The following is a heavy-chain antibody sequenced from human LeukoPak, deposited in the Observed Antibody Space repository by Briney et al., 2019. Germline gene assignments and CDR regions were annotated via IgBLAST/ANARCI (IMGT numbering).Heavy chain of an antibody. V-gene: IGHV3-21*01. D-gene: IGHD6-19*01. Sequence: GSLTLTCAASGFTFSSNSMNWVRQAPGKGLEWVSSISSSSSYIYYEDSVKGRFTISRDNATNSLYLQMNSWGAEDTAVYYCARDRYSSGLDAFDIWGRGTMVSVSS. CDR1: GFTFSSNS. CDR2: ISSSSSYI. CDR3: ARDRYSSGLDAFDI. J-gene: IGHJ3*02.